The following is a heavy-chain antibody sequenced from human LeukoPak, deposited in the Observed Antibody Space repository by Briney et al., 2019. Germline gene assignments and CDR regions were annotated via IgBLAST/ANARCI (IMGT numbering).Heavy chain of an antibody. V-gene: IGHV3-7*01. D-gene: IGHD2-15*01. CDR2: IKQDGSEK. CDR1: GFTFSSYW. Sequence: GGSLRLSCAASGFTFSSYWMSWVRQAPGKGLEWVANIKQDGSEKYYVDSVKGRFTISRDNAKNSLYLQMNSLRAEGTAVYYCAKDKSGGSCYCWGQGTLVTVSS. CDR3: AKDKSGGSCYC. J-gene: IGHJ4*02.